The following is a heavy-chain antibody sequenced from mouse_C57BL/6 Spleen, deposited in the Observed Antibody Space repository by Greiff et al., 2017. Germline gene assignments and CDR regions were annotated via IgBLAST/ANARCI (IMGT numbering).Heavy chain of an antibody. J-gene: IGHJ4*01. V-gene: IGHV1-72*01. CDR1: GYTFTSYW. CDR3: ARYPPSYAMDY. Sequence: QVQLKQPGAELVKPGASVKLSCKASGYTFTSYWMHWVKQRPGRGLEWIGRIDPNSGGTKYNEKFKSKATLTVDKPSSTAYMQLSSLTSEDSAVYYCARYPPSYAMDYWGQGTSVTVSS. CDR2: IDPNSGGT.